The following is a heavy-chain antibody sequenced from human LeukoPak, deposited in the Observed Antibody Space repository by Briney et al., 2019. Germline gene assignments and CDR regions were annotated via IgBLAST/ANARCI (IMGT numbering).Heavy chain of an antibody. D-gene: IGHD3-3*01. J-gene: IGHJ6*03. V-gene: IGHV1-69*01. CDR1: GGTFSSYA. CDR2: IIPIFGTA. CDR3: ARHAKYDFWSGPSPYYYYYMDV. Sequence: GASVKVSCKASGGTFSSYAISWVRQAPGQGLEWTGGIIPIFGTANYAQKFQGRVTITADESTSTAYMELSSLRSEDTAVYYCARHAKYDFWSGPSPYYYYYMDVWGKGTTVTVSS.